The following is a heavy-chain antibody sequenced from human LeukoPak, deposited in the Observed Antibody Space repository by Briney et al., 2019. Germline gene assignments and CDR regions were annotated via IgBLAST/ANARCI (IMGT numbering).Heavy chain of an antibody. CDR2: IWFDGKNE. J-gene: IGHJ6*01. Sequence: GGSLRLSCAASGFTFSSYGMHWVRQAPGKGLEWVADIWFDGKNEHFADSVKGRFTISRDNSKNTMYLQINSLRAEDTAVYYCARDRHCANGVCHSPPGMDVWGKGPRLPSPQ. D-gene: IGHD2-8*01. V-gene: IGHV3-33*01. CDR3: ARDRHCANGVCHSPPGMDV. CDR1: GFTFSSYG.